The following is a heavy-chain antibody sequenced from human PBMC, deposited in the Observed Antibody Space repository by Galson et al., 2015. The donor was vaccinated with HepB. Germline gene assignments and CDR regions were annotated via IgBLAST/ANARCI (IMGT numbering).Heavy chain of an antibody. V-gene: IGHV3-9*01. CDR3: AKDIARWDYGSGSTDY. Sequence: SLRLSCAASGFTFDDYAMHWVRQAPGKGLEWVSGISWNSGSIGYADSVKGRFTISRDNAKNSLYLQMNSLRAEDTALYYCAKDIARWDYGSGSTDYWGQGTLVTVSS. J-gene: IGHJ4*02. D-gene: IGHD3-10*01. CDR2: ISWNSGSI. CDR1: GFTFDDYA.